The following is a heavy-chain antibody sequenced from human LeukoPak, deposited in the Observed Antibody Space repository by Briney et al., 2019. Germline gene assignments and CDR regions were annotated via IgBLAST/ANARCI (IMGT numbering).Heavy chain of an antibody. CDR3: AKLPGRAADY. V-gene: IGHV3-23*01. J-gene: IGHJ4*02. Sequence: GGSLRLSCAASGFTFSCYGVHWVRQAPGKGLEWVSGISDSGGGTYYADSVKGRFTISRDNSKNTLYLQMNSLRAEDTAVYYCAKLPGRAADYWGQGTLVTVSS. CDR1: GFTFSCYG. CDR2: ISDSGGGT.